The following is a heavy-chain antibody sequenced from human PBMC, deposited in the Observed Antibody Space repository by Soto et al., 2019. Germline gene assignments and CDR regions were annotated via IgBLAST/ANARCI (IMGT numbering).Heavy chain of an antibody. J-gene: IGHJ4*02. D-gene: IGHD2-8*02. Sequence: SETLSLTCTVSGDSISSYYWSWIRQPPGKGLEWIGYIHYSGSTSYNPSLNSRVTISVDTSKNQFSLKMNSVTAADTAVYYCARTGGTANCWGQGTLVTVS. V-gene: IGHV4-59*01. CDR3: ARTGGTANC. CDR1: GDSISSYY. CDR2: IHYSGST.